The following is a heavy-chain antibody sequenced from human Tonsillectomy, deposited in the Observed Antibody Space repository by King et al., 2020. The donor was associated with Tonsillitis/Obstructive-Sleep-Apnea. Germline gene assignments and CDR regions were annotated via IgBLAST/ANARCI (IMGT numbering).Heavy chain of an antibody. Sequence: VQLQQWGAGLLKPSETLSLTCAVYGGSFSGYYWNWIRQPPGKGLEWIGEFNHSGSTNSNPSLKSRITMSVDTSKNQFSLKLSSVTAADTAVYYCARGHYYNYYMDVWDKGTTVTVSS. CDR1: GGSFSGYY. CDR2: FNHSGST. J-gene: IGHJ6*03. V-gene: IGHV4-34*01. CDR3: ARGHYYNYYMDV.